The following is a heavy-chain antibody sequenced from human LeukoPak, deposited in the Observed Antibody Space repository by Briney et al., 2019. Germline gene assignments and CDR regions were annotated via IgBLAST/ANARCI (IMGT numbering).Heavy chain of an antibody. V-gene: IGHV3-7*01. CDR3: ARDQEYYDSSGYYYFDY. Sequence: PGGSLRLSCAASGFTFSSYWMGWVRQAPGKGLEWVANIRQDGSEKYYVDSVKGRFTISRDNAKNSLYLQMNSLRAEDTAVYYCARDQEYYDSSGYYYFDYWGQGTLVTVSS. J-gene: IGHJ4*02. D-gene: IGHD3-22*01. CDR1: GFTFSSYW. CDR2: IRQDGSEK.